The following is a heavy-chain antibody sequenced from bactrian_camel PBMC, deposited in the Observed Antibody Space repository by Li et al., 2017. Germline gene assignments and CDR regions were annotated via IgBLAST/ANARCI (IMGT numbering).Heavy chain of an antibody. J-gene: IGHJ4*01. D-gene: IGHD1*01. CDR3: AKGLRVGYEEVY. Sequence: QLVEFGGGLVQPGGSLRLSCTTSGFAFSSYYMSWVRQAPGKGLEWVSSIYNDGSSTYYADSVKGRFTISRDNAKNTVDLELNSLKKEDMAMYFCAKGLRVGYEEVYWGQGTQVTVS. V-gene: IGHV3-2*01. CDR1: GFAFSSYY. CDR2: IYNDGSST.